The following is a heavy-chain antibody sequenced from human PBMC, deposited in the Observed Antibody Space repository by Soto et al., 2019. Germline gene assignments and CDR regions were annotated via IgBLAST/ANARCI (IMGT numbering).Heavy chain of an antibody. CDR1: GYTFTNYY. CDR2: MNPISGGR. Sequence: ASVKVSCKASGYTFTNYYMHWVRQAPGQGLEWMGWMNPISGGRKYAQAFQDRVTMTRDASISTAYMEVTSLRHGDTAVYFCARSDDSTSYPLDLWGPGTLVTVSSGKPKGFGELGFDYWSQGTLVTVSS. V-gene: IGHV1-2*02. J-gene: IGHJ4*02. D-gene: IGHD4-4*01. CDR3: ARSDDSTSYPLDLWGPGTLVTVSSGKPKGFGELGFDY.